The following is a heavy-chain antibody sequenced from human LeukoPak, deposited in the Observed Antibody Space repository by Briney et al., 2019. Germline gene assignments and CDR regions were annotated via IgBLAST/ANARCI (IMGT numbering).Heavy chain of an antibody. CDR1: GFTFSSYG. J-gene: IGHJ5*01. D-gene: IGHD1-7*01. CDR3: AQDGTTTRYNWFDS. V-gene: IGHV3-23*01. CDR2: IIADFDTT. Sequence: GGSLRLSCAASGFTFSSYGMHWVRQAPGKGLEWVSDIIADFDTTYYADSVRGRFTISRDPSKNTLYLQMNSLRAEDTAIYYCAQDGTTTRYNWFDSWGQGTLVTVSS.